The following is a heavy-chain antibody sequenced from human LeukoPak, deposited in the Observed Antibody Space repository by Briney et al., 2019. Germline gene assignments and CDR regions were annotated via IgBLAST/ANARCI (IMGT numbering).Heavy chain of an antibody. J-gene: IGHJ1*01. V-gene: IGHV3-30*18. Sequence: GGSLRLSCAASGFTFSSYGMHWVRQAPGKGLEWVALISYDGTNKYYGDSVKGRFTISRDKSKSTLFLQMNSLRAEDTAVYYCAKASLAAAGGYFQHWGQGTLVTVSS. D-gene: IGHD6-13*01. CDR2: ISYDGTNK. CDR1: GFTFSSYG. CDR3: AKASLAAAGGYFQH.